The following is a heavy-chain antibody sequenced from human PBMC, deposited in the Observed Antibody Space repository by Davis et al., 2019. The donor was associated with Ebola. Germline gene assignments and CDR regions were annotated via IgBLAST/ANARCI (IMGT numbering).Heavy chain of an antibody. CDR3: AILDCSGANCYSVYIKN. J-gene: IGHJ4*02. CDR1: GFNFRSYG. CDR2: IWYDGSRK. Sequence: PGGSLRLSCAASGFNFRSYGMHWVRQAPDKGLEWVAVIWYDGSRKYYGDSVKGRFTISRDNSNNLLYLQMNSLRAEDTAVYYCAILDCSGANCYSVYIKNWGQGTLVTVSS. V-gene: IGHV3-33*01. D-gene: IGHD2-15*01.